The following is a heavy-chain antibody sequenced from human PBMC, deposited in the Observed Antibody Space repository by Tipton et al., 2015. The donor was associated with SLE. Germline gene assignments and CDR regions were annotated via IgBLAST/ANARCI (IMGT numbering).Heavy chain of an antibody. V-gene: IGHV4-31*03. J-gene: IGHJ4*02. CDR1: GGSISSGGYY. CDR3: ATVIGGYSGYDNDY. Sequence: LVKPTQTLSLTCTVSGGSISSGGYYWSWIRQHPGKGLEWIGYIYYSGSTYYNQSLKSRVTISVDTSKNQFSLKLSSVTAADTAVYYCATVIGGYSGYDNDYWGQGTLVTVSS. CDR2: IYYSGST. D-gene: IGHD5-12*01.